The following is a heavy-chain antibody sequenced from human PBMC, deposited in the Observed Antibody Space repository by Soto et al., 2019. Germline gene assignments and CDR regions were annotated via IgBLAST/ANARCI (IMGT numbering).Heavy chain of an antibody. J-gene: IGHJ4*02. Sequence: SVKVSCKASGGTFSSYAISWVRQAPGQGLEWMGGIIPIFGTANYAQKFQGRVTMTTDTSTSTAYMELRSLRSDDTAVYYCARYYDILTGYGDWGQGTLVTVSS. CDR1: GGTFSSYA. CDR2: IIPIFGTA. V-gene: IGHV1-69*05. D-gene: IGHD3-9*01. CDR3: ARYYDILTGYGD.